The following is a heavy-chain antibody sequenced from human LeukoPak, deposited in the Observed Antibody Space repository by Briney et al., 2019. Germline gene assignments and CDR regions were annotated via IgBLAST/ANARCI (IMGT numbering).Heavy chain of an antibody. V-gene: IGHV4-39*07. CDR1: GVSISSGSNY. Sequence: KASETLSLTCSVSGVSISSGSNYWGWIRQPPGKTLEWIGSIYSSGGTYYNPSLKSRAIILIDTAKNHVSLNLSSVTAADTAVYYCASQDGYNGYAFDIWGQGTMVTVSS. J-gene: IGHJ3*02. CDR3: ASQDGYNGYAFDI. D-gene: IGHD5-24*01. CDR2: IYSSGGT.